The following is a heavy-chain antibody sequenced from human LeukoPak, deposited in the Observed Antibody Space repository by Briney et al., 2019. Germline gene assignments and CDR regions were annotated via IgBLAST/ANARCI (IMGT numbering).Heavy chain of an antibody. CDR1: GGSISSYY. CDR3: ARLSGGNPGNF. Sequence: PSETLSLTCTVSGGSISSYYWSWIRQPPGKGLEWIGYIYYSGSTNYNPSLKSRVTISVAASKNQVSLRLSTVTATASAVYYCARLSGGNPGNFWGQGTLVTVSS. J-gene: IGHJ4*02. V-gene: IGHV4-59*08. CDR2: IYYSGST. D-gene: IGHD3-10*01.